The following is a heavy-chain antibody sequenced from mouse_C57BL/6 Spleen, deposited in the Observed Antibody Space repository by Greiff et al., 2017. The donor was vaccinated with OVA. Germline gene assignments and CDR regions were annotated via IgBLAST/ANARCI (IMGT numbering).Heavy chain of an antibody. V-gene: IGHV1-80*01. Sequence: LVESGAELVKPGASVKISCKASGYAFSSYWMNWVKQRPGKGLEWIGQIYPGDGDTNYNGKFKGKATLTADKSSSTAYMQLSSLTSEDSAVYFCAKDSSGYVPFDYWGQGTTLTVSS. D-gene: IGHD3-2*02. CDR2: IYPGDGDT. J-gene: IGHJ2*01. CDR3: AKDSSGYVPFDY. CDR1: GYAFSSYW.